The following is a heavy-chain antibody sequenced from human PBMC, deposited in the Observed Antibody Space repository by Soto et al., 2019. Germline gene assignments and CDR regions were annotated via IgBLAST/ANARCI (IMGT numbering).Heavy chain of an antibody. CDR2: IWYDGSNK. CDR3: ARDSGLSAAADPAEYFQH. V-gene: IGHV3-33*01. Sequence: QVQLVESGGGVVQPGRSLRLSCAASGFTFSSYGMHWVRQAPGKGLEWVAVIWYDGSNKYYADSVKGRFTISRDNSKNTLYLQRNSLRAEDTAVYYCARDSGLSAAADPAEYFQHWGQGTLVTVSS. D-gene: IGHD6-13*01. J-gene: IGHJ1*01. CDR1: GFTFSSYG.